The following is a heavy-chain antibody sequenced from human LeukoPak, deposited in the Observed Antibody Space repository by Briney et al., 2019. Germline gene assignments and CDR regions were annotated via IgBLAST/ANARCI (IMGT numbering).Heavy chain of an antibody. CDR2: ISTRSTYI. V-gene: IGHV3-21*01. D-gene: IGHD3-16*01. CDR1: GFTFSTYS. J-gene: IGHJ3*02. CDR3: ARARGRSINDAFDI. Sequence: GGSLRLSCAASGFTFSTYSMNWVRQAPGKGLEWVSCISTRSTYIYYADSVKGRFTISRDNAKNSLYLQMNSLRAEDTAVYYCARARGRSINDAFDIWGQGTMVTVPS.